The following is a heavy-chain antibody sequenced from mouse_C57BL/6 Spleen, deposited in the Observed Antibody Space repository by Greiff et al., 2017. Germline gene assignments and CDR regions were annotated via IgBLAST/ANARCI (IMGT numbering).Heavy chain of an antibody. CDR2: ISSGGSYT. D-gene: IGHD1-1*01. CDR3: AGSSYEYFDV. CDR1: GFTFSSYG. J-gene: IGHJ1*03. Sequence: EVKLMESGGDLVKPGGSLKLSCAASGFTFSSYGMSWVRQTPDKRLEWVATISSGGSYTYYPDSVKGRFTISRDNAKNTLYLQMSSLKSEDTAMYYCAGSSYEYFDVWGTGTTVTVSS. V-gene: IGHV5-6*01.